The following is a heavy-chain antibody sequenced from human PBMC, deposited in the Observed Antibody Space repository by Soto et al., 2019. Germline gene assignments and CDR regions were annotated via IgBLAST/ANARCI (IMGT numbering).Heavy chain of an antibody. Sequence: EVQLVESGGGLVKPGGSLRLSCAASGFTFSSYSMNWVRQAPGKGLDWVSSISSSSSYIYYADSVKGRFTISRDNAKNSLYLQMNSLRAEDMAVYYCARDVPSMAAAPVDYWGQGTLVTVSS. CDR1: GFTFSSYS. CDR3: ARDVPSMAAAPVDY. J-gene: IGHJ4*02. D-gene: IGHD6-13*01. CDR2: ISSSSSYI. V-gene: IGHV3-21*01.